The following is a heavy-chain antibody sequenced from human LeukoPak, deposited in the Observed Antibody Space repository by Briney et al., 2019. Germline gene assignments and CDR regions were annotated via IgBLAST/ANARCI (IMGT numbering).Heavy chain of an antibody. CDR3: ARDAYYDILIGTSSSEY. J-gene: IGHJ4*02. CDR1: GFTFSNYG. Sequence: PGGSLRLSCAASGFTFSNYGMHWVRQAPGKGLEWVAVISYDGSNKYYADSVKGRFTISTDNSKNTLYLQMSSLRAEDTAVYYCARDAYYDILIGTSSSEYWGQGTLVTVSS. CDR2: ISYDGSNK. V-gene: IGHV3-30*03. D-gene: IGHD3-9*01.